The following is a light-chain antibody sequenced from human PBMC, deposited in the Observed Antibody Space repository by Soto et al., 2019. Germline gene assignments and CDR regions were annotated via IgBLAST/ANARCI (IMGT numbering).Light chain of an antibody. V-gene: IGKV4-1*01. CDR1: QSVFYSSNNKNF. Sequence: DIMMTQSPDSLAVSLGGRATVHCKSSQSVFYSSNNKNFLAWYQQKSGHPPKLLIYWASTRESGVPDRFSGSGSRTDFSLTISSFQAEDAAVYYCQQYSTTPTFGQGTRLEIK. J-gene: IGKJ5*01. CDR2: WAS. CDR3: QQYSTTPT.